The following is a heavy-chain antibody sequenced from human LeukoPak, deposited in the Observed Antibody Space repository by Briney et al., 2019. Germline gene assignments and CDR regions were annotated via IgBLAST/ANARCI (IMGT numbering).Heavy chain of an antibody. D-gene: IGHD3-16*01. CDR1: GFTFGDYT. J-gene: IGHJ5*01. Sequence: GGSLRLSCTASGFTFGDYTMSWVRQAPGKGLEWVGFIKSKTSGGTIEYAASVKGRFTISRDDSKSIAYLQMNSLKAEDTAVYFSTQGGHLDSWGQGTLVTVSS. CDR2: IKSKTSGGTI. V-gene: IGHV3-49*04. CDR3: TQGGHLDS.